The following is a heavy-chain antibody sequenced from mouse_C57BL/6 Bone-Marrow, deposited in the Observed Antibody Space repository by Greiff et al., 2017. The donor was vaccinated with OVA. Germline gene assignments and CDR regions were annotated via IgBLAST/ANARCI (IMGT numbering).Heavy chain of an antibody. CDR2: ISNLAYSI. V-gene: IGHV5-15*01. J-gene: IGHJ4*01. CDR1: GFTFSDYG. Sequence: EVKLMESGGGLVQPGGSLKLSCAASGFTFSDYGMAWVRQAPRKGPEWVAFISNLAYSIYYADTVTGRFTISRENAKNTLYLEMSSLRSEDTAMYYCARHEDYGNLYAMDYWGQGTSVTVSS. D-gene: IGHD2-1*01. CDR3: ARHEDYGNLYAMDY.